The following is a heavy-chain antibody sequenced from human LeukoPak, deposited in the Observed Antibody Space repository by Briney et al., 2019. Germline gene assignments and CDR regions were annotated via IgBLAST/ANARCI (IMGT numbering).Heavy chain of an antibody. Sequence: GGSLRLSCAASGFTFRSYAMSWVRQAPGKGLEWVSTITGSGGSTYYADSVKGRFTTSRDNSKNTLFLLMNSLRAEDTAVYYCARFPDRYYFDYWGQGTLVTVSS. D-gene: IGHD2-21*01. CDR2: ITGSGGST. J-gene: IGHJ4*02. CDR3: ARFPDRYYFDY. CDR1: GFTFRSYA. V-gene: IGHV3-23*01.